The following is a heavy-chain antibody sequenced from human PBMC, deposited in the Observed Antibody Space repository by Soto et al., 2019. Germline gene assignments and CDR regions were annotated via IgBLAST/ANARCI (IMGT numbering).Heavy chain of an antibody. V-gene: IGHV3-73*01. CDR3: TRTGGLISPNYYYYYMDV. D-gene: IGHD1-26*01. CDR2: IRSKANSYAT. Sequence: GGSLRLSWAASGFTFSGSAMRWVRQASGKGLEWVGRIRSKANSYATAYAASVKGRFTISRDDSKNTAYLQMNSLKTEDTAVYYCTRTGGLISPNYYYYYMDVWGKGTTVTVSS. CDR1: GFTFSGSA. J-gene: IGHJ6*03.